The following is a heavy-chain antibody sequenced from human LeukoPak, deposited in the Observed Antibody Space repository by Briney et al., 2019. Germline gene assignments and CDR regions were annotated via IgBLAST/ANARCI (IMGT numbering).Heavy chain of an antibody. CDR1: GYTFTSYG. Sequence: GASVKVSCKASGYTFTSYGISWVRQAPGQGLEWMGWISAYNGNTNYAQKLQGRVTMTTDTSTSTAYMELRGLRSDDTAVYYCARDRGFTMVRGEYVNWFDPWGQGTLVTVSS. CDR3: ARDRGFTMVRGEYVNWFDP. D-gene: IGHD3-10*01. J-gene: IGHJ5*02. CDR2: ISAYNGNT. V-gene: IGHV1-18*01.